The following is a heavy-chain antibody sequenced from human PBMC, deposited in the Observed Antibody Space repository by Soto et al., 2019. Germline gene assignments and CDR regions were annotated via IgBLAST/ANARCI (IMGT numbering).Heavy chain of an antibody. CDR1: GGTFSSYA. CDR2: IIPIFGTA. D-gene: IGHD3-22*01. V-gene: IGHV1-69*13. Sequence: SVKVSCKASGGTFSSYAISWVRQAPGQGLEWMGGIIPIFGTANYAQKFQGRVTITADESTSTAYMELSSLRSEDTAVYYCASPYNSSGYYFFRPKDAFDIWGQGTMVTVSS. J-gene: IGHJ3*02. CDR3: ASPYNSSGYYFFRPKDAFDI.